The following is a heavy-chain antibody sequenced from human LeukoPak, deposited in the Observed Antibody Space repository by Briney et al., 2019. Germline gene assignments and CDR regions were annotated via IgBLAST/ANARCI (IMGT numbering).Heavy chain of an antibody. V-gene: IGHV4-39*01. CDR2: IYYSGST. D-gene: IGHD5-12*01. CDR3: ASPNLYSGYDYYFDY. Sequence: PSETLSLTCTVSGGSISSSRYYWGWIRQPPGKGLEWIGSIYYSGSTYYSPSLKSRVTISVDTSKNQFSLKLSSVTAADTAVYYCASPNLYSGYDYYFDYWGQGTLVTVSS. J-gene: IGHJ4*02. CDR1: GGSISSSRYY.